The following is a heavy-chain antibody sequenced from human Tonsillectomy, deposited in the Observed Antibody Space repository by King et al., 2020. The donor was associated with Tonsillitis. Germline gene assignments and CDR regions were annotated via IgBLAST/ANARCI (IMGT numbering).Heavy chain of an antibody. CDR2: ISWNSGSI. CDR3: AKDIVVVPAAMEFDY. CDR1: GFTFDDYA. Sequence: VQLVESGGGLVQPGRSLRLSCAASGFTFDDYAMHWVRQAPGKGLEWVSGISWNSGSIGYADSVKGRFTISRDNAKNSLYLQMNSLRAEDTALYYCAKDIVVVPAAMEFDYWGKGTLVTVSS. J-gene: IGHJ4*02. D-gene: IGHD2-2*01. V-gene: IGHV3-9*01.